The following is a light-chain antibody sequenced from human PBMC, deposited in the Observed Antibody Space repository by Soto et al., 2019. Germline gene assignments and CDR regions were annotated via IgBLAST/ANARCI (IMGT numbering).Light chain of an antibody. V-gene: IGLV1-44*01. J-gene: IGLJ2*01. CDR3: AAWDDSLNGLV. Sequence: QSALTQPPSASGTPGQRVTISCSGSSSNIGSHTVNWYQQLPGTAPKFLMYDSNQRPSGVPDRFSGSRSGTSASLAISGLQSEDEADYYCAAWDDSLNGLVFGGGTKLTVL. CDR2: DSN. CDR1: SSNIGSHT.